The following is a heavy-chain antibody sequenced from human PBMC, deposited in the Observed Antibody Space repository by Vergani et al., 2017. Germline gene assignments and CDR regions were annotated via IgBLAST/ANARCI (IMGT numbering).Heavy chain of an antibody. CDR1: GFTFSGSA. CDR3: TGSLYYDSSGYYYVGLDY. D-gene: IGHD3-22*01. CDR2: IRSKANSYAT. J-gene: IGHJ4*02. V-gene: IGHV3-73*02. Sequence: EVQLVESGGGLVQPGGSLKLSCAASGFTFSGSAMHWVRQASGKGLEWVGRIRSKANSYATAYAASVKGRFTISRDDSKNTAYLQMNSLKTEDTAVYYCTGSLYYDSSGYYYVGLDYWGQETLVTVSS.